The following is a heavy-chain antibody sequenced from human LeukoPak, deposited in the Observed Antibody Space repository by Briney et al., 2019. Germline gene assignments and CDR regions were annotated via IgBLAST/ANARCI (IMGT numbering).Heavy chain of an antibody. CDR2: IKQDRSEK. CDR1: GFTFGDYA. Sequence: PGGSLRLSCTASGFTFGDYAMNWFRQAPGKGLEWVANIKQDRSEKYYVDSVKGRFTISRDNAKNSLYLQMNSLRAEDTALYHCARDHGYYYGSGSPHLFDPWGQGTLVTVSS. V-gene: IGHV3-7*03. CDR3: ARDHGYYYGSGSPHLFDP. J-gene: IGHJ5*02. D-gene: IGHD3-10*01.